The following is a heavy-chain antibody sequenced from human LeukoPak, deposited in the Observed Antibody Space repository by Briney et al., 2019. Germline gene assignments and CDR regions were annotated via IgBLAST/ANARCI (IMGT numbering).Heavy chain of an antibody. D-gene: IGHD5-24*01. V-gene: IGHV3-30*18. Sequence: GGSLRLSCAASGFTFSSYDMHWVRQAPGKGLEWVAVISYAGSNKFYADSVKGRFTISRDNSKNTLYLQMNSLRAEDTAVYYCAKGGDGYNYGSYFDYWGQGTLVTVSS. CDR1: GFTFSSYD. CDR3: AKGGDGYNYGSYFDY. CDR2: ISYAGSNK. J-gene: IGHJ4*02.